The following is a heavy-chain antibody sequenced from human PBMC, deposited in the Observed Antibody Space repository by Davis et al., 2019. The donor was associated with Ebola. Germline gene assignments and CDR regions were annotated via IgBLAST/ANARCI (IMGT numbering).Heavy chain of an antibody. V-gene: IGHV4-38-2*02. CDR2: IYHSGST. D-gene: IGHD1-14*01. J-gene: IGHJ4*02. Sequence: MPSETLSLTCTVSGYSISSGYYWGWIRQPPGKGLEWIGRIYHSGSTYYNPSLKSRVTISVDTSKNQFSLRLKFVTAADTAMYYCARDYVYWGQGILVTVSS. CDR1: GYSISSGYY. CDR3: ARDYVY.